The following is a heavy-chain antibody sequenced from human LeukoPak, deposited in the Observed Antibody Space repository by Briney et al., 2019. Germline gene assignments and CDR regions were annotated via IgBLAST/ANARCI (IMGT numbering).Heavy chain of an antibody. Sequence: PSETLSLTCAVYGGSFSGYYWSWIRQPAGKGLEWIGRIYSSGSTNYNPSLKSRVTISVDTSKNQFSPELSSVTAADTAVYYCAQESPYCRGGSCYQYNYFMDVWGKGTTVTVSS. D-gene: IGHD2-15*01. CDR1: GGSFSGYY. V-gene: IGHV4-59*10. J-gene: IGHJ6*03. CDR3: AQESPYCRGGSCYQYNYFMDV. CDR2: IYSSGST.